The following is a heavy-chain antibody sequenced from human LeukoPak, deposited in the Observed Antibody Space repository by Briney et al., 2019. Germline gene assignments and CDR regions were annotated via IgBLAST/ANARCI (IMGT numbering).Heavy chain of an antibody. J-gene: IGHJ4*02. V-gene: IGHV1-8*01. CDR1: GYTFTNYG. CDR2: MNSNSGNT. D-gene: IGHD3-10*01. Sequence: ASVKVSCKPSGYTFTNYGIMWVRQATGQRPEWMGWMNSNSGNTGYAQKFQGRVTMTRDTSINTAYMELHSLTSEDTAVYYCARGRGGTVVRGYLDYWGQGTLVTVSS. CDR3: ARGRGGTVVRGYLDY.